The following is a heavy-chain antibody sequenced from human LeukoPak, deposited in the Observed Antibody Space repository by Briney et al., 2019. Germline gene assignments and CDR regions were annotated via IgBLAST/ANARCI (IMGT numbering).Heavy chain of an antibody. CDR2: ISGSGGGT. CDR3: AKESGGRYSFDY. J-gene: IGHJ4*02. V-gene: IGHV3-23*01. CDR1: GFTFSSYA. Sequence: SGGSLRLSCAASGFTFSSYAMSWVHQAPGKGLEWVSAISGSGGGTYYADSVKGRFTISRDISKNTLYLQMSSLRAEDTAVYYCAKESGGRYSFDYWGQGTLVTVSS. D-gene: IGHD2-15*01.